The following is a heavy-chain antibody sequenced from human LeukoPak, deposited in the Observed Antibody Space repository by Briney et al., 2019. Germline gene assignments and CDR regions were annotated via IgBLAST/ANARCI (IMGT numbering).Heavy chain of an antibody. CDR2: ISSSSSTI. CDR1: GFTFSSYR. J-gene: IGHJ3*01. D-gene: IGHD3-22*01. CDR3: ARGPFLSGYLDAFDL. V-gene: IGHV3-48*01. Sequence: PGGSLRLSCAASGFTFSSYRMNWVRQAPGKGLEWVSYISSSSSTIYYADSVKGRFTISRDNAKNSLYLQMNSLRVEDTAVYYCARGPFLSGYLDAFDLWGQGTVVTVSS.